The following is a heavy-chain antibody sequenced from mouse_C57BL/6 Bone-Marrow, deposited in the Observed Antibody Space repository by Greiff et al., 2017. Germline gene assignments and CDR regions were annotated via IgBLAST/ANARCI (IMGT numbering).Heavy chain of an antibody. J-gene: IGHJ4*01. Sequence: EVQLQQSGAELVRPGASVKLSRTASGFNIKDDYMHWVKQRPEQGLEWIGWIDPENGDTEYASKFQGKATITADTSSNTAYLQLSSLTSEDTAVYYCTTYDYDGGYAMDYWGQGTSVTVSS. CDR1: GFNIKDDY. D-gene: IGHD2-4*01. CDR2: IDPENGDT. CDR3: TTYDYDGGYAMDY. V-gene: IGHV14-4*01.